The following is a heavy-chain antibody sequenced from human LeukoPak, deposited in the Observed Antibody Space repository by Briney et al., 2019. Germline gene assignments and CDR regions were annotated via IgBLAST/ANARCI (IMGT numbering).Heavy chain of an antibody. V-gene: IGHV4-34*01. D-gene: IGHD3-10*01. Sequence: SETLSLTCTVSGGSITSYYWSWIRQPPGKGLEWIGEINHSGSTNYNPSLKSRVTISVDTSKNQFSLKLSSVTAADTAVYYCAKVRRRRITMVRGVAYFDYWGQGTLVTVSS. CDR3: AKVRRRRITMVRGVAYFDY. J-gene: IGHJ4*02. CDR2: INHSGST. CDR1: GGSITSYY.